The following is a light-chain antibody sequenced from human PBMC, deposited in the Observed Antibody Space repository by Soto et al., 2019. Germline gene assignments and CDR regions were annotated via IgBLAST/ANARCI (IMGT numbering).Light chain of an antibody. V-gene: IGLV2-14*01. J-gene: IGLJ1*01. Sequence: QSVLTQPASVSGSPGQSITISCTGTSSDVGGYTYVSWYQQHPGKAPKLIIYEVSDRPSGVSNRFSGSKSGNTASLTISGLQTEDEADYYCSSYTSSSTLVFGTGTKLTVL. CDR1: SSDVGGYTY. CDR2: EVS. CDR3: SSYTSSSTLV.